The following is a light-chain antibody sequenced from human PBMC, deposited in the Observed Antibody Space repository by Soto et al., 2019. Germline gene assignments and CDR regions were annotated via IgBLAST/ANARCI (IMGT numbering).Light chain of an antibody. CDR3: MQGLQTPQT. CDR1: QSLLHSNGYKY. Sequence: EIVMTQSPLSLPVTPGEPASISCRSSQSLLHSNGYKYLDWYVQKPGQSPQLLIYLGSNLASGVPDRFSGRGSGTDFTLNISRVEAEDVGIYYCMQGLQTPQTFGQGTKVEIK. CDR2: LGS. V-gene: IGKV2-28*01. J-gene: IGKJ1*01.